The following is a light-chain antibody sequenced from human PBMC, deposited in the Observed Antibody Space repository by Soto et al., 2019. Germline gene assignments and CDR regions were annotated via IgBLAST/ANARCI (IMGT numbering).Light chain of an antibody. Sequence: DVQMTQSPSNLYASVGDRVTITCRASQSISSWSAWYQQKPGKAPKLLIYKASSLESGVPSRFSGSGSGTEFTLTISSLQPDDFATYYCQQYNSYSRTFGQGSKVDI. CDR3: QQYNSYSRT. V-gene: IGKV1-5*03. CDR2: KAS. CDR1: QSISSW. J-gene: IGKJ1*01.